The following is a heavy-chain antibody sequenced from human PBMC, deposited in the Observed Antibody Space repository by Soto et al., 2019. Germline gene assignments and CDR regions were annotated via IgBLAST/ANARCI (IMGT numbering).Heavy chain of an antibody. CDR3: AREYTETVDGPTPYYFDY. D-gene: IGHD6-19*01. Sequence: TLSLTCSVSGDSISIYYWSWIRQSAGKGLEWIGRIYISGDTNYNPSLKSRVSMSVDTSKNQLSLKLSSVTAADTAVYYCAREYTETVDGPTPYYFDYWGQGTPVTAPQ. V-gene: IGHV4-4*07. CDR1: GDSISIYY. CDR2: IYISGDT. J-gene: IGHJ4*02.